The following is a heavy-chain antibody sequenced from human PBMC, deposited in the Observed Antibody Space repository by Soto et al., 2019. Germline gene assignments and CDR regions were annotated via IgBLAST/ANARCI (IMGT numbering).Heavy chain of an antibody. J-gene: IGHJ6*02. CDR2: ISAYNGNT. Sequence: QVQLVQSGSEVKKSGASVKVSCKASGYTFTSYGISWVRQAPGQGLEWMGWISAYNGNTNYAQKLQGRVTVTTDTSTGTAYMEVRSLRSDDTAVYYCARAGLGVPGTGYGMDVWGQGTTVTVSS. CDR3: ARAGLGVPGTGYGMDV. CDR1: GYTFTSYG. V-gene: IGHV1-18*01. D-gene: IGHD6-19*01.